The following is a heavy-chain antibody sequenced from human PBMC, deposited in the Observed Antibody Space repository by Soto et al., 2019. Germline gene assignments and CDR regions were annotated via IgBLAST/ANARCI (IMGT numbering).Heavy chain of an antibody. V-gene: IGHV3-30*18. CDR3: AKDLKQWLDQEYYYYGMDV. J-gene: IGHJ6*02. CDR1: GFTFSSYG. D-gene: IGHD6-19*01. CDR2: ISYDGSNK. Sequence: LRLSCAASGFTFSSYGMHWVRQAPGKGLEWVAVISYDGSNKYYADSVKGRFTISRDNSKNTLYLQMNSLRAEDTAVYYCAKDLKQWLDQEYYYYGMDVWGQGTTVTVSS.